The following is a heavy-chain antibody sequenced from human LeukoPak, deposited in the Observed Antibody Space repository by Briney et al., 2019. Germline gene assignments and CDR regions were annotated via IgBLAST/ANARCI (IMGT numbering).Heavy chain of an antibody. Sequence: PGGSLRLSCEGSGFTFSGYSIHWVRQAPGKGLEWVSSISGNNRFIFYADSVEGRFTISRDNAKNSMYLQMNSLRAEDTAVYYCATPRDYYCSSTSCYFDRWGQGTLVTVSS. J-gene: IGHJ4*03. D-gene: IGHD2-2*01. CDR1: GFTFSGYS. CDR3: ATPRDYYCSSTSCYFDR. CDR2: ISGNNRFI. V-gene: IGHV3-21*01.